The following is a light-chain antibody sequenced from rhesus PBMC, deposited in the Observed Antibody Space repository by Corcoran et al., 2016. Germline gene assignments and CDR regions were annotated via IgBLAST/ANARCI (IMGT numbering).Light chain of an antibody. CDR1: QGISTY. Sequence: DIQMTQSPSSLSASVGDRVTITCRASQGISTYLNWYQQKPGKAPTRLIYAASSLESGVPSRFSGSGSGTDFTLTIRSLQPEDFATYYCLQYNSDPRTFGQGTKVGIK. J-gene: IGKJ1*01. CDR2: AAS. CDR3: LQYNSDPRT. V-gene: IGKV1-43*02.